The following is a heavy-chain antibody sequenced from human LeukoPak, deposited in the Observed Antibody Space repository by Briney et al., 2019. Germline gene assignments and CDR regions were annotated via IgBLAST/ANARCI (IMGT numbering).Heavy chain of an antibody. CDR2: INGDGSST. D-gene: IGHD5-18*01. V-gene: IGHV3-74*01. CDR1: GFTFTTYW. J-gene: IGHJ4*02. CDR3: ARGWLYSYAPFDY. Sequence: PPGGSLRLSCAASGFTFTTYWMHWVRQAPGKGLVWVSRINGDGSSTSYADSVKGRFTIPRDNAKSTLYLQVNSLRAEDTAVYYCARGWLYSYAPFDYWGQGTLVTVSS.